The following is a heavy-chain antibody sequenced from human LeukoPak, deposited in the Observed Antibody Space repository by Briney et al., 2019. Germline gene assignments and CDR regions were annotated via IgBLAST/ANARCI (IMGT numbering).Heavy chain of an antibody. J-gene: IGHJ4*02. D-gene: IGHD6-19*01. CDR1: GYTFTSYG. Sequence: GESLKISCKASGYTFTSYGISWVRQAPGQGLEWMGWISAYNGNTNYAQKLQGRVTMTTDTSTSTAYMELRSLRSDDTAVYYCARGYSSGWTRCDFDYWGQGTLVTVSS. CDR2: ISAYNGNT. CDR3: ARGYSSGWTRCDFDY. V-gene: IGHV1-18*01.